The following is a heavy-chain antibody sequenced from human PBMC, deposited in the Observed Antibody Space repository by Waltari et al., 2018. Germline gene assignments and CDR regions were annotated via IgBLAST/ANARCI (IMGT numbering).Heavy chain of an antibody. CDR1: GFSFSNSA. J-gene: IGHJ3*02. D-gene: IGHD2-8*01. CDR2: ISYDGGNK. CDR3: AKGEWFAFDI. Sequence: QAQLVESGGGVVQPGRSLRLSCAASGFSFSNSAMPWVRQAPGKGLEWVAVISYDGGNKYYEDSVKGRFTISRDNSRDTVFLQMSSVRPEDTAVYYCAKGEWFAFDIWGQGTLVTVSS. V-gene: IGHV3-30*18.